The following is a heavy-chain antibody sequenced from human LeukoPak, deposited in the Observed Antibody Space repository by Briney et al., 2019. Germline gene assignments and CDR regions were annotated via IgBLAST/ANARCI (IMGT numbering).Heavy chain of an antibody. D-gene: IGHD3-10*01. CDR3: ARARYYYGSGSYSLDAFDM. V-gene: IGHV3-33*01. CDR2: IWYDGSNK. J-gene: IGHJ3*02. CDR1: GFTFSTYA. Sequence: GGSLRLSCAASGFTFSTYAMHWVRQAPGKGLEWAAAIWYDGSNKYYADSVNGRFTISRDNSKNTLYLQMNSLRAEDRAVYYCARARYYYGSGSYSLDAFDMWGQGPMLTVSS.